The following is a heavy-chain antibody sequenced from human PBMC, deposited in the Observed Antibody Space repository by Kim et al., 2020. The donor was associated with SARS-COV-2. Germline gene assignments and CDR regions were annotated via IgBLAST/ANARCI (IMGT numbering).Heavy chain of an antibody. CDR2: IYHSGST. V-gene: IGHV4-38-2*02. CDR1: GYSISSGYY. J-gene: IGHJ4*02. Sequence: SETLSLTCTVSGYSISSGYYWGWIRQPPGKGLEWIGSIYHSGSTYYNPSLKSRVTISVDTSKNQFSLKLSSVTAADTAVYYCARDPSFYGDYSSFDWGQGTLVTVSS. CDR3: ARDPSFYGDYSSFD. D-gene: IGHD4-17*01.